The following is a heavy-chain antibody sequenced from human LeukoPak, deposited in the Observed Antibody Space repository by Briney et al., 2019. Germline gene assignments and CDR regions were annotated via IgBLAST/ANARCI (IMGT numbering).Heavy chain of an antibody. CDR3: ASGAGYYYGSGSHLGWFDP. J-gene: IGHJ5*02. V-gene: IGHV3-48*01. D-gene: IGHD3-10*01. Sequence: GGSLRLSCAAPGFTFGGYSMNWVRQAPGKGLEWVSYISSSSSTIYYADSVKGRFTISRDNAKNSLYLQMNSLRAEDTAVYYCASGAGYYYGSGSHLGWFDPWGQGTLVTVSS. CDR1: GFTFGGYS. CDR2: ISSSSSTI.